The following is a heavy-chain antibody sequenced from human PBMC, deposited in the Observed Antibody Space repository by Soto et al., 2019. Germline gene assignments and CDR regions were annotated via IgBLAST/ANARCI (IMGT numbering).Heavy chain of an antibody. V-gene: IGHV3-30-3*01. J-gene: IGHJ4*02. Sequence: QVQLVESGGGVVQPGRSLRLSCAASGFTVSAYTMHWVREAPGKGLDWVAVISSDGNNKYYTDSVRGRFTISRDTSTNTLYLQINSLRAEDTAVSYCARWEQPLFDYWGQGTLVTVSS. CDR3: ARWEQPLFDY. CDR2: ISSDGNNK. CDR1: GFTVSAYT. D-gene: IGHD1-26*01.